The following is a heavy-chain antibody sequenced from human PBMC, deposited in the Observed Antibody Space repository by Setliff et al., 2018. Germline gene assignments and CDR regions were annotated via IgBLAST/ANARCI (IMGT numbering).Heavy chain of an antibody. J-gene: IGHJ4*02. D-gene: IGHD5-18*01. CDR3: ARGNLGRYSYGLPDY. V-gene: IGHV1-69*13. Sequence: SVKVSCKASGGTFSSYAISWVRQAPGQGLEWMGRIIPIFGTANYAQKFQGRVTITADESTSTAYMELSSLRSEDTAVYYCARGNLGRYSYGLPDYWGQGTLVTVSS. CDR2: IIPIFGTA. CDR1: GGTFSSYA.